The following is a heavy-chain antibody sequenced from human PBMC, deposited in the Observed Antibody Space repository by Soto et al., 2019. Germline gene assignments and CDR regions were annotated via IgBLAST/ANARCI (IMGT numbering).Heavy chain of an antibody. CDR2: ISAYNGNT. Sequence: QVQLVQSGAEVKKPGASVKVSCKASGYTFTSYGISWVRQAPGQGLEWMGWISAYNGNTNYAQKLQGRVTMTTDTSTGTAYMELRSLRSDDTAGYYCARFYDSSGYYYEGDWYFDLWGRVTLVTVSS. D-gene: IGHD3-22*01. CDR3: ARFYDSSGYYYEGDWYFDL. V-gene: IGHV1-18*01. J-gene: IGHJ2*01. CDR1: GYTFTSYG.